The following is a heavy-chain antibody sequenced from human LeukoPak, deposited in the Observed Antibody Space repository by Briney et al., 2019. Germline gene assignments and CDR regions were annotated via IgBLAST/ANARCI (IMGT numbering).Heavy chain of an antibody. CDR3: ADKRTGMTLFGY. J-gene: IGHJ4*02. CDR2: ISGSGGST. Sequence: GGSLRLSCAASGFTFSSYAMSWVRQAPGKGLEWVSAISGSGGSTYYADPVKGRFTISRDNSKNTLYLQMNSLRAEDTAVYYCADKRTGMTLFGYWGQGTLVTVSS. CDR1: GFTFSSYA. D-gene: IGHD1-1*01. V-gene: IGHV3-23*01.